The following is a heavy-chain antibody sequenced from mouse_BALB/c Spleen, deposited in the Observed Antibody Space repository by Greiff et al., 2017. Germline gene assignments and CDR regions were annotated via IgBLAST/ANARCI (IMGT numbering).Heavy chain of an antibody. CDR1: GFTFSSYG. CDR3: ARDLYYDYGAMDD. Sequence: EVKLMESGGGLVQPGGSLKLSCAASGFTFSSYGMSWVRQTPDKRLELVATINSNGGSTYYPDSVKGRFTISRDNAKNTLYLQMSSLKSEDTAMYYCARDLYYDYGAMDDWGQGTSVTVSS. CDR2: INSNGGST. J-gene: IGHJ4*01. V-gene: IGHV5-6-3*01. D-gene: IGHD2-1*01.